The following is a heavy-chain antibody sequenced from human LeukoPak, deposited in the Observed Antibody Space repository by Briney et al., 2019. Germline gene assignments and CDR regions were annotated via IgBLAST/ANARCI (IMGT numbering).Heavy chain of an antibody. D-gene: IGHD1-26*01. CDR2: VYSGGRT. J-gene: IGHJ4*02. CDR1: GFTVDDTY. V-gene: IGHV3-66*01. CDR3: SGAYYHPTGD. Sequence: SGGSLRLSCATSGFTVDDTYMSWVRQAPGKGLEWVSVVYSGGRTFYADSVKGRFTVSRDNAKNTLYLQMNSLRAEDTAVYYCSGAYYHPTGDWGQGTLVTVSS.